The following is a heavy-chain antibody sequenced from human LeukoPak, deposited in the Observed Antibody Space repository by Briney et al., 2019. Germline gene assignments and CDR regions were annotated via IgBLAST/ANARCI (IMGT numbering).Heavy chain of an antibody. D-gene: IGHD3-10*01. CDR2: ISDSGGST. J-gene: IGHJ4*02. Sequence: PGGSLRLSCAASGFAFSRFPMSWVRQAPGKGLEWVSAISDSGGSTYYADSVKGRFAISRDNSKNTLYLQLSSLSAEDTAVYYCARTTTPHYYGSGSYALGYWGQGTLVTVPS. CDR3: ARTTTPHYYGSGSYALGY. CDR1: GFAFSRFP. V-gene: IGHV3-23*01.